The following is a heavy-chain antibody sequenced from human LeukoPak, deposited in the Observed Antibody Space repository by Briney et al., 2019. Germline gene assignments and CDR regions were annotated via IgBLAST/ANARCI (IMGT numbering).Heavy chain of an antibody. CDR2: INHSGST. J-gene: IGHJ4*02. Sequence: SETLSLTCAVYGGSFSGYYWSWIRQPSGKGLEWIGEINHSGSTNYNPSLKSRVTISVDTSKNQFSLKLSSVTAADTAVYYCARGRGVRGVYDYWGQGTLVTVSS. CDR1: GGSFSGYY. V-gene: IGHV4-34*01. D-gene: IGHD3-10*01. CDR3: ARGRGVRGVYDY.